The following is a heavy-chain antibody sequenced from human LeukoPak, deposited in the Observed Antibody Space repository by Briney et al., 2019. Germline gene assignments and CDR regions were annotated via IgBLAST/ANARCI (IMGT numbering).Heavy chain of an antibody. J-gene: IGHJ4*02. CDR2: ISSSGSTI. CDR1: GFTFSSYE. Sequence: PGGSLRLSCAASGFTFSSYEMNWVRQAPGKGLEWVSYISSSGSTIYYADSVKGRLTISRDNSKNTLYLQMNSLRAEDTAVYYCAKDRPSSSPGYYFDYWGQGTLVTVSS. CDR3: AKDRPSSSPGYYFDY. D-gene: IGHD6-6*01. V-gene: IGHV3-48*03.